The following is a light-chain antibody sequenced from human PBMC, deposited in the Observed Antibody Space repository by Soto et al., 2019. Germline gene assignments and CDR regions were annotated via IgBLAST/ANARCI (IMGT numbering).Light chain of an antibody. V-gene: IGKV1-39*01. CDR2: AAS. Sequence: DIQMTQSPSSLSASVGDRVTITCRASQSISSYLNWYQQKPGKAPKLLIYAASSLQSGVPSRFSGSGSETDFTLIIIILQPEDFATYYCQQRYSTPRTFGGGTKVEIK. CDR1: QSISSY. J-gene: IGKJ4*02. CDR3: QQRYSTPRT.